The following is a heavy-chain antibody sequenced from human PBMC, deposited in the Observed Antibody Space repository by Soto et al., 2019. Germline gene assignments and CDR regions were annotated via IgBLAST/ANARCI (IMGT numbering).Heavy chain of an antibody. V-gene: IGHV4-31*01. CDR3: ARVRGRGSATYYLDY. Sequence: QVQLQESGPGLVKPSETLALSCSVSGDSVNRGGYYWSWIRQHPGTGLEWIGFIYHTGTTNYNPSLKSHVTISVDTSRNQFSLNMTSVTVADTAVYFCARVRGRGSATYYLDYWGQGTLVTVSS. CDR2: IYHTGTT. CDR1: GDSVNRGGYY. D-gene: IGHD3-10*01. J-gene: IGHJ4*02.